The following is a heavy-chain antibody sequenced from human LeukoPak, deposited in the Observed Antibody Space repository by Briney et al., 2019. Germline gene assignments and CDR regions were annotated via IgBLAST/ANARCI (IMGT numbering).Heavy chain of an antibody. V-gene: IGHV4-59*01. D-gene: IGHD5-18*01. J-gene: IGHJ4*02. CDR3: ATTGYTYGSDY. CDR2: IHSSGST. Sequence: SETLSLTCTVSGGSISSYFWSWIRQPPGKGLEWIGYIHSSGSTKYNPSLNSRVTISLDTSKNQFSLKLSSVTAADTAVYYCATTGYTYGSDYWGQGTLVSVSS. CDR1: GGSISSYF.